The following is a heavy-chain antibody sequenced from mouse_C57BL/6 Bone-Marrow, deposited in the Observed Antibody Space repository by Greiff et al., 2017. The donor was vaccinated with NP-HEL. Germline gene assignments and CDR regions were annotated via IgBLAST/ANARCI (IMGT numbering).Heavy chain of an antibody. D-gene: IGHD1-1*01. J-gene: IGHJ3*01. V-gene: IGHV5-17*01. Sequence: EVQGVESGGGLVKPGGSLKLSCAASGFTFSDYGMHWVRQAPEKGLEWVAYISSGSSTIYYADTVKGRFTISRDNAKNTLFLQMTSLRSEDTAMYYCARRNYGSSYAFAYWGQGTLVTVSA. CDR1: GFTFSDYG. CDR3: ARRNYGSSYAFAY. CDR2: ISSGSSTI.